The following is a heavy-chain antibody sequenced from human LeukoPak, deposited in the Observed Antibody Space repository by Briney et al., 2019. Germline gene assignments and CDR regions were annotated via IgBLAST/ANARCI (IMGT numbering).Heavy chain of an antibody. D-gene: IGHD6-19*01. Sequence: GGSLRLSCAASGFTFSNYAMSWVRQAPGKGLEWVSAINDSGGSTYYADSVKGRFTISRDNSKNTLYLQMNSLRAEDTAVYYCAKPAISSRGWYYDYWGQGTLVTVSS. CDR1: GFTFSNYA. V-gene: IGHV3-23*01. CDR3: AKPAISSRGWYYDY. CDR2: INDSGGST. J-gene: IGHJ4*02.